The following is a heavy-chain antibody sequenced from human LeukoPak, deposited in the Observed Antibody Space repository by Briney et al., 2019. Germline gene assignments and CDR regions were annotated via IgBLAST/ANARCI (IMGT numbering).Heavy chain of an antibody. CDR3: ARHRRSGGSNWFDP. Sequence: SETLSLTCAVSGYSISSGYYWGWIRQPPGKGLEWIGSIYHSGSTYYNPSLKSRVTISVDTSKNQFSLKLSSVTAADTAVYYCARHRRSGGSNWFDPWGQGTLVTVSS. CDR2: IYHSGST. V-gene: IGHV4-38-2*01. D-gene: IGHD1-26*01. CDR1: GYSISSGYY. J-gene: IGHJ5*02.